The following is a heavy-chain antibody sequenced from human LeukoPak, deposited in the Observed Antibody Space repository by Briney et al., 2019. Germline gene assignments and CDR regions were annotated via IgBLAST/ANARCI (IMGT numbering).Heavy chain of an antibody. CDR1: RYTFDDYG. CDR3: ARAGGTYYHFWSGYLP. CDR2: INWNGGST. J-gene: IGHJ3*01. D-gene: IGHD3-3*01. Sequence: GGSLRLSCAASRYTFDDYGMGWVRQAPGKGREWVSGINWNGGSTGYADSVKGRFTISRDNAKNSVYLQMNSRRAEITAFYYGARAGGTYYHFWSGYLPWGERTMVTVSS. V-gene: IGHV3-20*04.